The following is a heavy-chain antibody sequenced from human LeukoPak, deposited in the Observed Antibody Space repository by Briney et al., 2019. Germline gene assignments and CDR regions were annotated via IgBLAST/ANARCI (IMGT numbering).Heavy chain of an antibody. CDR2: SYSGGNS. V-gene: IGHV4-59*01. CDR3: AHSKRGGGYYINAFAV. J-gene: IGHJ3*01. Sequence: SETLSLTCTVSGASTSAYYWSWIRQPPGKGLEWIGYSYSGGNSNYNPSLKSRVTISIDTSENQFSLRLTSVTAADTAIYFCAHSKRGGGYYINAFAVWGQGALVTISS. CDR1: GASTSAYY. D-gene: IGHD1-26*01.